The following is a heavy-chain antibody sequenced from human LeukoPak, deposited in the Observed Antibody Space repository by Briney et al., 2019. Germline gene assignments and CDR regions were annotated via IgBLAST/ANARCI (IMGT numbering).Heavy chain of an antibody. CDR2: ISGSGGST. CDR1: GFTFSSYA. Sequence: GGSLRLSCAASGFTFSSYAMSWVRQAPGKGLEGVSVISGSGGSTYYADSVKGRFTISRDNSKNTLYLQMNSLRAEDTAVYYCAKDVWSSSSLSYFDYWGQGTLVTVSS. V-gene: IGHV3-23*01. J-gene: IGHJ4*02. D-gene: IGHD6-6*01. CDR3: AKDVWSSSSLSYFDY.